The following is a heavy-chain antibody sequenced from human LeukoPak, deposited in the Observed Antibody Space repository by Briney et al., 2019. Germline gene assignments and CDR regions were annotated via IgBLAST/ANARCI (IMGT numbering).Heavy chain of an antibody. V-gene: IGHV3-74*01. D-gene: IGHD3-22*01. J-gene: IGHJ4*02. CDR3: ARHRATYYYDSSGLALDY. CDR2: INSDGSST. Sequence: GGSLRLSCAASGFTFSIYWIHWARQVPGKGLVWVSRINSDGSSTIHADSVKGRFTISRHNSKNTLYLQMNSLRAEDTAVYYCARHRATYYYDSSGLALDYWGQGTLVTVSS. CDR1: GFTFSIYW.